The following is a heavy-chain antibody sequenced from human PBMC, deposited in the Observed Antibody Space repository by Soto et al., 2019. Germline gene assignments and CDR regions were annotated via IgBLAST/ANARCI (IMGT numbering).Heavy chain of an antibody. CDR1: GFSLNTNGVS. CDR3: AHRTGYGALFDY. Sequence: QITLKESGPTLVKPTQTLTLTCTFSGFSLNTNGVSVGWVRQPPGRALEWLALIYWDDDQHYSPSLKSRLSITKDTSKNQVVLTMTNMDPVDTATYYCAHRTGYGALFDYWGQGTLVTVSS. D-gene: IGHD4-17*01. J-gene: IGHJ4*02. CDR2: IYWDDDQ. V-gene: IGHV2-5*02.